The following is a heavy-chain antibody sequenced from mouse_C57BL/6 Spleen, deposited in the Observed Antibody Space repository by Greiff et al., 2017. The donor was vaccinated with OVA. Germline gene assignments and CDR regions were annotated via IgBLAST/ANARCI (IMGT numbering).Heavy chain of an antibody. CDR1: GYTFTSYW. Sequence: VQLQQPGAELVRPGSSVKLSCKASGYTFTSYWMDWVKQRPGQGLEWIGNIYPSDSETHYNQKFKDKATLTVDKSSSTAYMQLSSLTSEDSAVYDCARRYCSNQAWFAYWGQGTLVTVSA. CDR3: ARRYCSNQAWFAY. D-gene: IGHD2-5*01. J-gene: IGHJ3*01. V-gene: IGHV1-61*01. CDR2: IYPSDSET.